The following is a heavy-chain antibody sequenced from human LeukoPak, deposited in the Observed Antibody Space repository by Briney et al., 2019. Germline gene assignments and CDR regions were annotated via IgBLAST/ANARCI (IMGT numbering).Heavy chain of an antibody. CDR1: GYTLTDYY. D-gene: IGHD5-12*01. CDR3: ARAGKEWPRPYDYYGMDV. V-gene: IGHV1-2*02. J-gene: IGHJ6*02. CDR2: INTNNDDT. Sequence: GASVKVSCKASGYTLTDYYMYWGRQAPGQGLGWMRWINTNNDDTNYAQKFQGRVTMTTDTSTSTAYMEVRILISDDTAVYYCARAGKEWPRPYDYYGMDVWGQGTMVTVSS.